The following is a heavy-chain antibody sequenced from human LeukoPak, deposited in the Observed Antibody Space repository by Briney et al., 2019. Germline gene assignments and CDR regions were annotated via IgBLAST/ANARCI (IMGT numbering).Heavy chain of an antibody. V-gene: IGHV4-59*12. CDR2: IYYSGST. CDR3: ASSIAAAGTGRVFDY. J-gene: IGHJ4*02. D-gene: IGHD6-13*01. CDR1: GGSISSYY. Sequence: SETLSLTCTVSGGSISSYYWSWIRQPPGKGLEWIGYIYYSGSTNYDPSLKSRVTISVDTSKNQFSLKLSSVTAADTAVYYCASSIAAAGTGRVFDYWGQGTLVTVSS.